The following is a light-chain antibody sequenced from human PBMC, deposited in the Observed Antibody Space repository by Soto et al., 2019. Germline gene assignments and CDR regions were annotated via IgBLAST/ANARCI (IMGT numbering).Light chain of an antibody. Sequence: QPVLTQPPSASGTPGQRVTISCSGCSSNIGSNSVNWYQQLPGTAPKLLMYSSNQRPSGVPDRFSGSKSGTSASLAISGLQSEDEADYYCAAWDDSLNGVVFGGGTKLTVL. J-gene: IGLJ2*01. CDR1: SSNIGSNS. CDR2: SSN. V-gene: IGLV1-44*01. CDR3: AAWDDSLNGVV.